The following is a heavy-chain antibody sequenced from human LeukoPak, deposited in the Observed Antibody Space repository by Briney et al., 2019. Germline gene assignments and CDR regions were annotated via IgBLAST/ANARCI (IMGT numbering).Heavy chain of an antibody. D-gene: IGHD5-12*01. Sequence: GASVKVSCKASGYTFTGYYMHWVRQAPGQGLEWMGWINPNSGGTNYAQKFQGRVTMTRNTSISTAYMELSSLRSEDTAVYYCARGLSSGYSGYFQYYYYGMDVWGQGTTVTVSS. J-gene: IGHJ6*02. CDR1: GYTFTGYY. V-gene: IGHV1-2*02. CDR2: INPNSGGT. CDR3: ARGLSSGYSGYFQYYYYGMDV.